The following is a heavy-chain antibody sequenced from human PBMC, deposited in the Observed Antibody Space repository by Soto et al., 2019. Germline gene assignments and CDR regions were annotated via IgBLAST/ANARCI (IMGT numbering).Heavy chain of an antibody. CDR2: IIPIFGTA. CDR1: GGSFNRHT. J-gene: IGHJ4*02. V-gene: IGHV1-69*01. CDR3: SRGWGYDSTDYYYAY. Sequence: QVQLVQSGAEVRKPGSSVRVSCKASGGSFNRHTISWVRQAPGQGLEWMGGIIPIFGTANNAQKFQGRVTIIADESTIIVYMELSSLRSDDTAIYYCSRGWGYDSTDYYYAYWGQGTLVIVS. D-gene: IGHD3-22*01.